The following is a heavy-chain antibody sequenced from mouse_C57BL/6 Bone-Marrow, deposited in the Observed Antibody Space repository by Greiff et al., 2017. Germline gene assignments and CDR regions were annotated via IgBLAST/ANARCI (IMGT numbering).Heavy chain of an antibody. CDR3: AKTPLDY. J-gene: IGHJ2*01. V-gene: IGHV2-4*01. CDR2: IWSGGST. CDR1: GFSLTSYG. Sequence: VQLQQSGPGLVQPSQSLSITCTVSGFSLTSYGVNWVRQPPGKGLEWLGVIWSGGSTAYNADFITRLSISTDNSKSQVFFKMHSLQADDTAIYDCAKTPLDYWGQGTTLTVSS.